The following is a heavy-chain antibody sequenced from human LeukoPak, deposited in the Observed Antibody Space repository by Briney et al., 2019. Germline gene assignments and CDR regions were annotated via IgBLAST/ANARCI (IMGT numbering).Heavy chain of an antibody. CDR1: GGSISSSSYY. CDR2: FYYSGST. V-gene: IGHV4-39*07. J-gene: IGHJ4*02. Sequence: SETLSLTCTVSGGSISSSSYYWGWIRQPPGKGLEWIGYFYYSGSTNYNPSLESRVTISVDTSKNHFSLKLSSVTAADTAVYYCASSNYPRSGAFDYWGQGTLVTVSS. D-gene: IGHD6-25*01. CDR3: ASSNYPRSGAFDY.